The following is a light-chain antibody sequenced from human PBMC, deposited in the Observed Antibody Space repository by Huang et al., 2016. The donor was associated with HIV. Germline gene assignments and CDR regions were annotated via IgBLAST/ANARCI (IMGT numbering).Light chain of an antibody. CDR3: QQTYTGVT. CDR1: KRINTY. V-gene: IGKV1-39*01. J-gene: IGKJ1*01. CDR2: AAS. Sequence: DIQMTQSPSSLSASVGDRVTITCRASKRINTYLNWFQQKPGKAPKVLISAASTLQSGVPSRFSGGGSGTHFTLTITSLQPEDFATYYCQQTYTGVTFGQGTKVEIK.